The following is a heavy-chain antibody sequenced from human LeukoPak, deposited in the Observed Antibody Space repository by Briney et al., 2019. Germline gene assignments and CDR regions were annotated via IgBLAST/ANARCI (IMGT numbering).Heavy chain of an antibody. J-gene: IGHJ4*02. CDR2: INPNSGGT. CDR3: ARSAVADTLSAYYFDY. D-gene: IGHD6-19*01. Sequence: ASVKVSCKASGYTFTGYYMHWVRQAPGHGREWMGWINPNSGGTNYAQKFQGRVTMTRDTSISTAYMELSRLRSDDTAVYYCARSAVADTLSAYYFDYWGQGTLVTVSS. CDR1: GYTFTGYY. V-gene: IGHV1-2*02.